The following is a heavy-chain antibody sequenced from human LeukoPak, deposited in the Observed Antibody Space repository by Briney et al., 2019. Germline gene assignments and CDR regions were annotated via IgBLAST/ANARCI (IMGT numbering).Heavy chain of an antibody. D-gene: IGHD3-3*01. CDR2: IQNDGSKK. CDR3: ARGPSYYDFWSGLRGRNYYYYYMDV. J-gene: IGHJ6*03. Sequence: PGGSLRLSCAASGFTFSSYGMHWVRQAPGKGLEWVAFIQNDGSKKYHADSVKGRFTISRDNSKNTLYLQMNSLRAEDTAVYYCARGPSYYDFWSGLRGRNYYYYYMDVWGKGTTVTVSS. V-gene: IGHV3-30*02. CDR1: GFTFSSYG.